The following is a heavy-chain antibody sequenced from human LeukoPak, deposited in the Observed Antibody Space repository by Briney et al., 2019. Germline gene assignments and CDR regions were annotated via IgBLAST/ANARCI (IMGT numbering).Heavy chain of an antibody. D-gene: IGHD6-19*01. Sequence: GRSLRLSCAASGFTFDDYAMHWVRQAPGKGLEWVSGISWNSGSIGYADSVKGRFTISRDNSKNTLYLQMNSLRAEDTAVYYCAGFSGWYGDYWGQGTLVTVSS. J-gene: IGHJ4*02. V-gene: IGHV3-9*01. CDR2: ISWNSGSI. CDR1: GFTFDDYA. CDR3: AGFSGWYGDY.